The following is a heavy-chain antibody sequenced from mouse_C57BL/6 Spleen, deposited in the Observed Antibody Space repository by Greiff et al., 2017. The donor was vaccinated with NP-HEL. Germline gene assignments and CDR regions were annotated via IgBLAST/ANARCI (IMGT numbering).Heavy chain of an antibody. CDR1: GYTFTDYN. Sequence: VQLKESGPELVKPGASVKMSCKASGYTFTDYNMHWVKQSHGKSLEWIGYINPNNGGTSYNQKFKGKATLTVNKSSSTAYMELRSLTSEDSAVYYCARPFYYYGSSSFAYWGQGTLVTVSA. J-gene: IGHJ3*01. D-gene: IGHD1-1*01. CDR3: ARPFYYYGSSSFAY. V-gene: IGHV1-22*01. CDR2: INPNNGGT.